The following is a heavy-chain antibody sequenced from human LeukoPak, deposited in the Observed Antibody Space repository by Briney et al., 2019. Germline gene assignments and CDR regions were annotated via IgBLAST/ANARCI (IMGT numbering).Heavy chain of an antibody. V-gene: IGHV3-23*01. CDR2: ISGSGGST. CDR3: AKLRITIFGVDPLDTDV. D-gene: IGHD3-3*01. J-gene: IGHJ6*04. Sequence: GGSLSLSCAASGFTFSSYAMSWVRQAPGKGLEWVSAISGSGGSTYYADSVKGRFTISRDNSKNTLYLQMNSLRAEDTAVYYCAKLRITIFGVDPLDTDVWGKGTTVTVSS. CDR1: GFTFSSYA.